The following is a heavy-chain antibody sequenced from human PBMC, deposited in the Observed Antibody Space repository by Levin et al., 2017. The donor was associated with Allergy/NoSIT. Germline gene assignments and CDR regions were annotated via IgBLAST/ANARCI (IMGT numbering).Heavy chain of an antibody. CDR1: GFTFSTYT. D-gene: IGHD3-9*01. Sequence: GGSLRLSCAASGFTFSTYTMNWVRQAPGKGLEWVSSISTGSSYIYYADSVKGRFTISRDNAKNSLYLQMNSLRAEDTAVYYCARDIPVILTGSFYYYGMDVWGQGTTVTVSS. V-gene: IGHV3-21*01. CDR2: ISTGSSYI. J-gene: IGHJ6*02. CDR3: ARDIPVILTGSFYYYGMDV.